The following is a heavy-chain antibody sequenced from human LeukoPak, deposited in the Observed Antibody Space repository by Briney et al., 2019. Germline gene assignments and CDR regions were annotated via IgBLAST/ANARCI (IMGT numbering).Heavy chain of an antibody. D-gene: IGHD4/OR15-4a*01. V-gene: IGHV3-20*04. CDR3: ARGQYQTIDYYYYMDV. CDR2: MNGNGGST. Sequence: VGSLRLSCAASGFTFDDYGMSWVPQAPGKGLKWGSGMNGNGGSTGYADSGKGRFTISRDNAKNSLYLQMNSLRAEDTALYYCARGQYQTIDYYYYMDVWGKGTTVTVSS. J-gene: IGHJ6*03. CDR1: GFTFDDYG.